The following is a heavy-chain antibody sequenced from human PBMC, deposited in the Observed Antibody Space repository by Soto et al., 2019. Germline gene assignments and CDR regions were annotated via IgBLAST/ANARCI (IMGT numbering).Heavy chain of an antibody. J-gene: IGHJ4*02. Sequence: GGSLRLSCAASGFTFSSYGMHWVRQAPGKGLEWVAVISYDGSNKYYADSVKGRFTISRDNSKNTLYLQMNSLRAEDTAVYYCAKDLVLGSGFPQEYYFDYWGQGTLVTVSS. D-gene: IGHD6-19*01. CDR3: AKDLVLGSGFPQEYYFDY. V-gene: IGHV3-30*18. CDR2: ISYDGSNK. CDR1: GFTFSSYG.